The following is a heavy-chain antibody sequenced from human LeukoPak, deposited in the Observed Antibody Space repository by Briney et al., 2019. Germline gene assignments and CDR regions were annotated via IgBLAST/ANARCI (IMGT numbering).Heavy chain of an antibody. D-gene: IGHD6-13*01. CDR2: INHSGST. Sequence: SETLSLTCAVYGGSFGGYYWSWIRQPPGKGLEWIGEINHSGSTNYNPSLKSRVTISVDTSKNQFSLKLSSVTAADTAVYYCARGGLAAAGTPYYYYYMDVWGKGTTVTVSS. V-gene: IGHV4-34*01. CDR3: ARGGLAAAGTPYYYYYMDV. CDR1: GGSFGGYY. J-gene: IGHJ6*03.